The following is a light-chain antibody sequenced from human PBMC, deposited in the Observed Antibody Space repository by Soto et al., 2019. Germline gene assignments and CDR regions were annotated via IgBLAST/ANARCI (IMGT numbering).Light chain of an antibody. CDR2: GAS. CDR3: QQGDNSPRT. Sequence: EIVLTQSPGTLSLSPGGRSTLSCRAIRSVSASSLPWYQQKAGRAPRLLIYGASSRAPGLPDRFSGSGAGTDFSLTISRLEPEDFAVYYCQQGDNSPRTFGPGTKVDIK. V-gene: IGKV3-20*01. J-gene: IGKJ1*01. CDR1: RSVSASS.